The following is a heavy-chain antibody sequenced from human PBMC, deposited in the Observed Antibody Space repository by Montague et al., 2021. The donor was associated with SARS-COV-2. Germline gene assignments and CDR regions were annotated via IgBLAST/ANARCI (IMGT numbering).Heavy chain of an antibody. Sequence: SETLSLTCTVYGGSIRSSSHFWGWFRQPPGQRLEWIGTISYSGSTYHSPSLKSRVIISADTSKNQFSLNLRSVTAADTAVYFCGLGRGFAVGNHYYYSYGLDFWGQGATVTVSS. CDR3: GLGRGFAVGNHYYYSYGLDF. D-gene: IGHD3-10*01. J-gene: IGHJ6*02. CDR2: ISYSGST. V-gene: IGHV4-39*07. CDR1: GGSIRSSSHF.